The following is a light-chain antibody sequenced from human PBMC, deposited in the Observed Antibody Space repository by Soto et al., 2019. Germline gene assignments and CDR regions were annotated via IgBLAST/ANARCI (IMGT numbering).Light chain of an antibody. J-gene: IGKJ4*01. Sequence: EIVLTQSPATLSLSPGERATLSCRASQSVSSHLAWYQQKPGQAPRLLIYDASNRATGIPARFSGSGSGTDFTLTISSLEPEDFAVYYCQQRSNWLELTFGVGTKVEIK. V-gene: IGKV3-11*01. CDR1: QSVSSH. CDR2: DAS. CDR3: QQRSNWLELT.